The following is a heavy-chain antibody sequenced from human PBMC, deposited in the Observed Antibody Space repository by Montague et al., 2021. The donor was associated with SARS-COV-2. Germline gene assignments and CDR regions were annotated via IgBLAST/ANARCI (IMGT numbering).Heavy chain of an antibody. V-gene: IGHV4-39*07. Sequence: SETLSLTCTVSGGSISSSSYYWGWIRQPPGKGLEWIGSIYYSGTTYYNPSLKSRVTISVDTSKNQSSLKLSSVTAADTAVYYCARVGVGTMVRGVIPAYYYYGMDVWGQGTTVTVSS. CDR2: IYYSGTT. J-gene: IGHJ6*02. D-gene: IGHD3-10*01. CDR1: GGSISSSSYY. CDR3: ARVGVGTMVRGVIPAYYYYGMDV.